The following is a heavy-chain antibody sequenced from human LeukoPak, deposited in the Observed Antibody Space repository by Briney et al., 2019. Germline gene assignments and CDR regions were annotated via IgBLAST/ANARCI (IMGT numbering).Heavy chain of an antibody. D-gene: IGHD3-22*01. J-gene: IGHJ4*02. V-gene: IGHV3-21*01. Sequence: GGSLRLSCAASGFTFSYYGINWVRQAPGKGLEWVSFISTTSSYIYYADSVKGRFTISRDNAKNSVYLQMNSLRAEDTAVYYCARETNYDSPIDYWGQGTLVTVSS. CDR1: GFTFSYYG. CDR2: ISTTSSYI. CDR3: ARETNYDSPIDY.